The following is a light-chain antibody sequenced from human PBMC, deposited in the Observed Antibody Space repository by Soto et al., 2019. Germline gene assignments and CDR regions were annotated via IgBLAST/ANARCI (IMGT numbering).Light chain of an antibody. CDR2: DAS. CDR1: QTISSW. V-gene: IGKV1-5*01. Sequence: EIHMIQSPSTHTESIQATVTITCRASQTISSWLAWYQQKPGKAPKLLIYDASSLQSGVPSRFSGSGSGTDFTLTISSLQPEDFATYYCQQYNSYSRTFGEGTKVDIK. J-gene: IGKJ1*01. CDR3: QQYNSYSRT.